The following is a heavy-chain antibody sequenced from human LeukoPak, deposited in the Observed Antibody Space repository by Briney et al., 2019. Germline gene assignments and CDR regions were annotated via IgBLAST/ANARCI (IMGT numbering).Heavy chain of an antibody. D-gene: IGHD3-22*01. CDR3: ARRDDSSGYHKIFDY. V-gene: IGHV4-39*01. CDR2: IYYGENT. CDR1: GGSISSYY. Sequence: PSETLSLTCTVSGGSISSYYWGWIRRPPGKGLEWIGNIYYGENTYYNPSLKSRVTISIDTSKNQFYLKLSSLTAADTAVYFCARRDDSSGYHKIFDYWGPGTLVTVSS. J-gene: IGHJ4*02.